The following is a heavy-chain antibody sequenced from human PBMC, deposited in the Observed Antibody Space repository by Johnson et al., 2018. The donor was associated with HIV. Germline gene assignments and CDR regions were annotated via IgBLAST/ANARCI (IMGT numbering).Heavy chain of an antibody. CDR3: AKDRRDVYTSLGAFDI. V-gene: IGHV3-23*04. Sequence: VQLVESGGGLVQPGGSLRLSCAASGFTFSSYGMSWVRQAPGKGLEWVSYISSSGSTIYYADSVKGRFTISRDNSKNTLFLQMNSLRAEDTAGYYCAKDRRDVYTSLGAFDIWGQGTLVTVSS. D-gene: IGHD5-24*01. J-gene: IGHJ3*02. CDR2: ISSSGSTI. CDR1: GFTFSSYG.